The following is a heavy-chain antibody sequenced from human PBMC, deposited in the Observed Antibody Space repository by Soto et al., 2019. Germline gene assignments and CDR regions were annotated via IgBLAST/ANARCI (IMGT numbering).Heavy chain of an antibody. J-gene: IGHJ6*03. Sequence: PGGSLILSCAASGFTISGYAMDWVRQAPGKRLEYVSGISSNGVGTYYANSVQGRFTISRDNSKNTVYLQMGSLRPEDMAVYYCARRARPDFYYMDVWGKGTTVTVSS. CDR1: GFTISGYA. CDR2: ISSNGVGT. CDR3: ARRARPDFYYMDV. D-gene: IGHD6-6*01. V-gene: IGHV3-64*01.